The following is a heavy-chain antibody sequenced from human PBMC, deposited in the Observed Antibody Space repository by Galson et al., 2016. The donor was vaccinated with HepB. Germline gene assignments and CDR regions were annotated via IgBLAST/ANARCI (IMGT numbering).Heavy chain of an antibody. CDR3: ARDLEAGLDYYYVMDV. CDR2: INPSGGST. V-gene: IGHV1-46*01. Sequence: SVKVSCKASGYTFTTYYMHWVRQAPGQGLEWMGMINPSGGSTRYTQKFQGRVTMTRDTSTSTVYMELSSLRSEDTAVYYCARDLEAGLDYYYVMDVWGQGTTVTVSS. CDR1: GYTFTTYY. J-gene: IGHJ6*02. D-gene: IGHD6-13*01.